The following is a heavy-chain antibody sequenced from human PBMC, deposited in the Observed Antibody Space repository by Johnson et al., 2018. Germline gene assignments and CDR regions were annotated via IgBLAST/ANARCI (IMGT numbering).Heavy chain of an antibody. CDR1: GFTFSSYG. Sequence: EVQLVESGGGVVQPGGSLRLSCAASGFTFSSYGMHWVRQAPGKGLEWVSAISGSGGSTYYADSVKGRFTISRDNSKNTLYLQMNSLRAEDTAVYYCAKCYGDYFYYYYGMDVWGQGTTVTVSS. V-gene: IGHV3-23*04. D-gene: IGHD4-17*01. CDR2: ISGSGGST. J-gene: IGHJ6*02. CDR3: AKCYGDYFYYYYGMDV.